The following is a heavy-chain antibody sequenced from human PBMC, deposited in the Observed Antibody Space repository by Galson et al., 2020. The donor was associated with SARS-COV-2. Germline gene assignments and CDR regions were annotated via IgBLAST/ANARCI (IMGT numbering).Heavy chain of an antibody. CDR1: GFTFSSYA. Sequence: TGGSLRLSCAASGFTFSSYAMSWVRQAPGKGLEWVSTISASSASTYYADSVRGRFTISRDNSKNTLYLQMNSLRAEDTAVYYCAKVGHTRWKGGNYGMDVWGQGTTVTVSS. CDR2: ISASSAST. J-gene: IGHJ6*02. CDR3: AKVGHTRWKGGNYGMDV. D-gene: IGHD1-1*01. V-gene: IGHV3-23*01.